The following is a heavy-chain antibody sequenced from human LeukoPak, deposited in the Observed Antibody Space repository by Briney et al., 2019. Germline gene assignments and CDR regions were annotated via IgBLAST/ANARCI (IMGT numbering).Heavy chain of an antibody. Sequence: SETLSLTCAVYGGSFSGYYWSWIRQPPGKGLEWIGEINHNGSTNYNPSLKSRVTISVDTSKNQFSLKLSSVTAADAAVYYCARGLKTYSSSWYGIDYWGQGTLVTVSS. D-gene: IGHD6-13*01. J-gene: IGHJ4*02. V-gene: IGHV4-34*01. CDR2: INHNGST. CDR3: ARGLKTYSSSWYGIDY. CDR1: GGSFSGYY.